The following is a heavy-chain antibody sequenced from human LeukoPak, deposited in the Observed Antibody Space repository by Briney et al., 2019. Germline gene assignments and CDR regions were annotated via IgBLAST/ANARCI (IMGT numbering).Heavy chain of an antibody. CDR2: ISSSSSYI. Sequence: PGGSLRLSCAASGFTFSSYSMNWVRQAPGKGLEWVSSISSSSSYIYYADSVKGRFTISRDNAKNSLYLQMNSPRAEDTAVYYCARSGYSYGPFDYWGQGTLVTVSS. D-gene: IGHD5-18*01. V-gene: IGHV3-21*01. CDR3: ARSGYSYGPFDY. J-gene: IGHJ4*02. CDR1: GFTFSSYS.